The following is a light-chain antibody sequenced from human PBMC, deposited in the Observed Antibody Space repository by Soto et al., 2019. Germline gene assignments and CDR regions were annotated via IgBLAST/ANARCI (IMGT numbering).Light chain of an antibody. V-gene: IGKV1-5*03. CDR1: QSISSW. J-gene: IGKJ1*01. CDR2: KAS. CDR3: QQYNSYPWT. Sequence: DIQMTHSPSTLSASVGDRVTITCRASQSISSWLAWYQQKPGKAPKLLIYKASSLESGVPSRFSGSGSGTEFTLTISSLRPDDFATYYCQQYNSYPWTFGQGTKVDIK.